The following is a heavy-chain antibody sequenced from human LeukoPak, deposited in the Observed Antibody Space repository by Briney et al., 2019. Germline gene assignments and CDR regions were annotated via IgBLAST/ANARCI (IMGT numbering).Heavy chain of an antibody. V-gene: IGHV1-3*01. CDR1: GYTFTSYA. CDR3: ARGAGEVWFGELFPLDY. CDR2: INAGNGNT. J-gene: IGHJ4*02. Sequence: ASVKVSCKAAGYTFTSYAMHWERQAPGQRLEWMGWINAGNGNTKYSQKFQGRVTITRDTSARTAYMELSSLRSEDTAVYYCARGAGEVWFGELFPLDYWGQGTLVTVSS. D-gene: IGHD3-10*01.